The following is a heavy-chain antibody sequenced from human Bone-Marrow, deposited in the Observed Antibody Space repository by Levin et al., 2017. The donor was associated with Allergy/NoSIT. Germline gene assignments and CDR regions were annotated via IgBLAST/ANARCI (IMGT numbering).Heavy chain of an antibody. Sequence: QAGGSLRLSCAASRFTFSSFVMSWVRQAPGKGLEWVATVSGSGDTTYSADSVRGRFTISRDNSKSTLYLQMSSLRAEDTAVYYCAKVSPKDCSASSCYYDDASDIWGQGTLVTVSS. D-gene: IGHD2-2*01. V-gene: IGHV3-23*01. J-gene: IGHJ3*02. CDR3: AKVSPKDCSASSCYYDDASDI. CDR1: RFTFSSFV. CDR2: VSGSGDTT.